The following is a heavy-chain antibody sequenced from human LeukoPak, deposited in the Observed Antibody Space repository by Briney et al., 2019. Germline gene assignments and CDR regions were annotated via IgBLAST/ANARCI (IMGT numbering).Heavy chain of an antibody. Sequence: ASVKVSCKASGGIFSSYAISWVRQAPGQGLEWMGRIIPILGIANYAQKFQGRVTITADKSTSTAYMELSSLRSEDTAVYYCATHTSGYSYGYAGDHWGQGTLVTVSS. D-gene: IGHD5-18*01. CDR1: GGIFSSYA. V-gene: IGHV1-69*04. CDR2: IIPILGIA. J-gene: IGHJ4*02. CDR3: ATHTSGYSYGYAGDH.